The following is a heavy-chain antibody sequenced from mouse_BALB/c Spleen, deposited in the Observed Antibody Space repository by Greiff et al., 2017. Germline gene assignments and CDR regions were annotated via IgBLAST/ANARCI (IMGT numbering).Heavy chain of an antibody. CDR2: INPGSGGT. CDR1: GYAFTNYL. D-gene: IGHD2-1*01. CDR3: ARGGNYVFMDY. Sequence: VQLQESGAELVRPGTSVKVSCKASGYAFTNYLIEWVKQRPGQGLEWIGVINPGSGGTNYNEKFKGKATLTADKSSSTAYMQLSSLTSDDSAVYFCARGGNYVFMDYWGQGTSVTVSS. V-gene: IGHV1-54*01. J-gene: IGHJ4*01.